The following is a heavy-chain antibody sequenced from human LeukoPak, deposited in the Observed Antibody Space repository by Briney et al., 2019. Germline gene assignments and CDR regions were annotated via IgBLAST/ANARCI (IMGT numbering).Heavy chain of an antibody. CDR2: IYYSGST. CDR3: ARVPRDTYYYVDY. CDR1: GGSISSYY. Sequence: SETLSLTCTVSGGSISSYYWSWIWQPPGKGLEWIGYIYYSGSTNYNPSLKSRVTISVDTSKNQFSLRLSSVTAADTAVYYCARVPRDTYYYVDYWGQGTLVTVSS. J-gene: IGHJ4*02. V-gene: IGHV4-59*01. D-gene: IGHD3-10*02.